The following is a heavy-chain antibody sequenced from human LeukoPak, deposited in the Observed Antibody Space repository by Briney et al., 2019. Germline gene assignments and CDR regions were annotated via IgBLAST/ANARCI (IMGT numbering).Heavy chain of an antibody. CDR3: AHIFGGHSHRSDY. CDR2: IKTKTDGGTT. J-gene: IGHJ4*02. CDR1: GFTFSSAW. V-gene: IGHV3-15*01. D-gene: IGHD3-3*02. Sequence: GGSLRLSCAASGFTFSSAWMSWVRQAPGQGLEWLGRIKTKTDGGTTDYAAPVKGRFTISTDDSKHTLSLQMNPLKSDDTAVHYCAHIFGGHSHRSDYWGQGTLVTVSS.